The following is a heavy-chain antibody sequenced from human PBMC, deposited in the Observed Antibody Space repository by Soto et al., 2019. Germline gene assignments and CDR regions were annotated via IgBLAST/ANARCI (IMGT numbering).Heavy chain of an antibody. J-gene: IGHJ4*02. CDR1: GFTFSSYW. Sequence: EVQLVESGGGLVQPGGSLRLSCAASGFTFSSYWMSWVRQAPGKGLEWVANIKQDGSEKYYVDSVKGRFTISRDNAKNSLYLQMNSLRAEDTAVYYCARDHCTNGVCLRFDYWGQGTLVTVSS. V-gene: IGHV3-7*01. D-gene: IGHD2-8*01. CDR2: IKQDGSEK. CDR3: ARDHCTNGVCLRFDY.